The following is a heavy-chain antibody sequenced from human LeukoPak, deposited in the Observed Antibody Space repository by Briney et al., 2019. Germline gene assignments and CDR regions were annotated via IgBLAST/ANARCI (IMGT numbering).Heavy chain of an antibody. D-gene: IGHD3-3*01. J-gene: IGHJ4*02. CDR1: RLIFSKYA. Sequence: GASLRLSCAAPRLIFSKYAMDTVHQAPGKGLEWDSPFSGRSDNTSYADSVKGRYPVPRDSSNNTLYLQMSSLRADDTAVYYCAKWGDYAFLYGYYVSDFWGQGTLVTVSS. CDR2: FSGRSDNT. CDR3: AKWGDYAFLYGYYVSDF. V-gene: IGHV3-23*01.